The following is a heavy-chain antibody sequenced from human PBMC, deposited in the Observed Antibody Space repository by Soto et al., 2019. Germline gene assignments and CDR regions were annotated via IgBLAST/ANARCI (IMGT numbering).Heavy chain of an antibody. Sequence: GGSLRLSCAASGFTFSSYGMHWVRQAPGKGLEWVAVISYDGSNKYYADSVKGRFTISRDDSKNTLYLQMNSLRAEDTAVYYCAKGPSSWYDSWGQGTLVPVSS. D-gene: IGHD6-13*01. CDR3: AKGPSSWYDS. J-gene: IGHJ5*01. CDR1: GFTFSSYG. V-gene: IGHV3-30*18. CDR2: ISYDGSNK.